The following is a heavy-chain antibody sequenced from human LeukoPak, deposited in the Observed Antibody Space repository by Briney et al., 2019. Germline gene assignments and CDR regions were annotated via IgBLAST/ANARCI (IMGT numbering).Heavy chain of an antibody. J-gene: IGHJ4*02. CDR3: ARKGSGSHYYFDY. V-gene: IGHV1-69*13. CDR1: GGTFSSYA. CDR2: IIPIFSTT. Sequence: SVKVSCKASGGTFSSYAISWVRQAPGQGLEWMGGIIPIFSTTNYAQKFQGRVTLTADESTSTAYMELSSLRSEDAAVYYCARKGSGSHYYFDYWGQGTLVTVSS. D-gene: IGHD3-10*01.